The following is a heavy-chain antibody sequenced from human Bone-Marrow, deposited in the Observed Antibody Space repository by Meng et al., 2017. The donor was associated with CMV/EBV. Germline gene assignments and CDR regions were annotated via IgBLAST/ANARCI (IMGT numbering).Heavy chain of an antibody. J-gene: IGHJ6*02. CDR1: GFTFSSYW. Sequence: GGSLRLSCAASGFTFSSYWMSWVRQAPGKGLEWVSAISGSGGSTYYADSVKGRFTISRDNSKNTLYLQMNSLRAEDTAVYYCAKGRIAAAGTTGYGMDVWGQGTTVTVSS. D-gene: IGHD6-13*01. CDR2: ISGSGGST. CDR3: AKGRIAAAGTTGYGMDV. V-gene: IGHV3-23*01.